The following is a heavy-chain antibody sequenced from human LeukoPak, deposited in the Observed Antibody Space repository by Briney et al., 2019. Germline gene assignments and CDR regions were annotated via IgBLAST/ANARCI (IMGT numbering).Heavy chain of an antibody. CDR3: ARGAGGGLVLNYYYYYMDV. V-gene: IGHV1-8*03. Sequence: GASVKVSCKASGYTFTSYDINWVRQATGQGLEWMGWMNPNSGNTGYAQKFQGRVTITRNTSISTAYMELSSLRSEDTAVYYCARGAGGGLVLNYYYYYMDVWGKGTTVTVSS. J-gene: IGHJ6*03. CDR2: MNPNSGNT. CDR1: GYTFTSYD. D-gene: IGHD6-6*01.